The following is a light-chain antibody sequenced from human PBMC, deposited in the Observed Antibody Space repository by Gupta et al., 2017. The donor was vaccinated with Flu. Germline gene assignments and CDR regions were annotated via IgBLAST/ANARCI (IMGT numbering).Light chain of an antibody. J-gene: IGLJ1*01. Sequence: QSALTQPASVSGSPGQSITISCPGSSSDVGSYNLVSWYQQHPGKAPKLMIYEGSKRPPGVSDRFAGSKSGNSASLTISGLQAEDEADYVCCSYAGRTTFYVFGAGTKVTVL. V-gene: IGLV2-23*01. CDR3: CSYAGRTTFYV. CDR2: EGS. CDR1: SSDVGSYNL.